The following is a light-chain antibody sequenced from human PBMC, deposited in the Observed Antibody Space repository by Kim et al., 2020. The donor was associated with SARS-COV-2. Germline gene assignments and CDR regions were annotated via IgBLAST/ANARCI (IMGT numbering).Light chain of an antibody. CDR2: GKN. CDR1: SLRSYY. J-gene: IGLJ1*01. V-gene: IGLV3-19*01. CDR3: NSRDSSGHYV. Sequence: VAVGQTVRITCQGDSLRSYYASWYQQKPVQAPVLVIYGKNNRPSGIPDRFSGSSSGNTASLTITGAQAEDEAYYYCNSRDSSGHYVFGAGTKLTVL.